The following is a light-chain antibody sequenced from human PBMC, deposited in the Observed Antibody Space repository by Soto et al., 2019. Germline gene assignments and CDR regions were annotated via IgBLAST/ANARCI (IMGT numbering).Light chain of an antibody. CDR2: AAS. J-gene: IGKJ5*01. V-gene: IGKV1-39*01. CDR3: QQSYSIT. Sequence: DIQMTQSPSSLSASVGDRVTITCRASQSISSYLNWYQQKPGKAPKLLIYAASSLQSGVPSRFSGSGSGTDFTLTISSLQPEDFAPYYCQQSYSITFGQGTRLEIK. CDR1: QSISSY.